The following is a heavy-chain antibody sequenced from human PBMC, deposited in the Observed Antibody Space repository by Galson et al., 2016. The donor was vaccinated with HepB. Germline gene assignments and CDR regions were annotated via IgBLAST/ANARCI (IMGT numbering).Heavy chain of an antibody. CDR2: FSSSGLT. Sequence: SETLSLTCTVSGVSVTSGAYYWNWIRQAPGKGLEWIGFFSSSGLTTYNPSLESRVTISVDTSKNQLSLSLTSMTAADTAIYYCSSDSFVVTKPRSDYWGQGILVTVS. CDR1: GVSVTSGAYY. J-gene: IGHJ4*02. V-gene: IGHV4-61*08. D-gene: IGHD2-21*01. CDR3: SSDSFVVTKPRSDY.